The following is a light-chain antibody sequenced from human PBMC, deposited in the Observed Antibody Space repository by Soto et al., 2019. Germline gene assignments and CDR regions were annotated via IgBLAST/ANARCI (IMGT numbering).Light chain of an antibody. Sequence: QSALTQPASVSGSPGQSITISCTGTSSDVGGYSDVSWYQQHPGKAPKLMIYDVSNRPSGDSNRFSGSKSGNTASLTISGLQAEDEAAYYCSSYTTSSTLYVVFGGGTQLTVL. V-gene: IGLV2-14*01. CDR1: SSDVGGYSD. CDR2: DVS. CDR3: SSYTTSSTLYVV. J-gene: IGLJ2*01.